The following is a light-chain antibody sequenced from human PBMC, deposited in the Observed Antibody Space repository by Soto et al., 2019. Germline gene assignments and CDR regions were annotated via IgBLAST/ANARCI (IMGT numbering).Light chain of an antibody. CDR1: QSVSSNY. J-gene: IGKJ1*01. V-gene: IGKV3-20*01. Sequence: EIVLTQFPGTLSLSPGERATLSCRASQSVSSNYLAWYQQRPGQPPNLLIFGASNRAPGIPDRFSGSGSGTDFTLTISRLEPDDFAVYYCQQYGSSIKTFGQGTKVDIK. CDR2: GAS. CDR3: QQYGSSIKT.